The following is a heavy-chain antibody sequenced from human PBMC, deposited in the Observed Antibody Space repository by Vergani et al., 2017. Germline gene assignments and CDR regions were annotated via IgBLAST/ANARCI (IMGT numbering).Heavy chain of an antibody. V-gene: IGHV3-9*01. D-gene: IGHD6-13*01. CDR2: ISWNSGSI. CDR1: GFTFDDYA. CDR3: AKDGNGIAAAGTIFSFDP. J-gene: IGHJ5*02. Sequence: EVQLVESGGGLVQPGRSLRLSCAASGFTFDDYAMHWVRQAPGKGLEWVSGISWNSGSIGYADSVKGRFTISRDNAKNSLYLQMNSLRAEDTAVYYCAKDGNGIAAAGTIFSFDPGGQGTLVTVSS.